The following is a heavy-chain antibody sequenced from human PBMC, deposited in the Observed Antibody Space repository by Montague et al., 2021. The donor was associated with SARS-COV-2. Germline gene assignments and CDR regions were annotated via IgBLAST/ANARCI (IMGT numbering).Heavy chain of an antibody. Sequence: SETLSLTCTVSGGSVSGTSYYWAWIRQPPGKGLEWIVNIHHSGTTFYNLSLKSRVTISVDTSKNEVSLKLNSVTAADTAVYYCARQGGPAGKHWFDPWGQGTLVTASS. J-gene: IGHJ5*02. CDR1: GGSVSGTSYY. V-gene: IGHV4-39*01. D-gene: IGHD2-2*01. CDR3: ARQGGPAGKHWFDP. CDR2: IHHSGTT.